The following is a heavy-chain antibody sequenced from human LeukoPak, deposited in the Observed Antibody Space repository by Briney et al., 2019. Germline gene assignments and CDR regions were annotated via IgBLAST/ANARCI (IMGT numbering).Heavy chain of an antibody. Sequence: PSETLSLTCTVSGGSISSYYWSWIRQPAGKGLEWIGRIYTSGSTNHNPSLKSRVTISVDTSKKQFSLRLSSVTAADTAVYYCARGLRYFDWLLSYFDNWGQGTLVTVSS. CDR2: IYTSGST. D-gene: IGHD3-9*01. CDR3: ARGLRYFDWLLSYFDN. J-gene: IGHJ4*02. CDR1: GGSISSYY. V-gene: IGHV4-4*07.